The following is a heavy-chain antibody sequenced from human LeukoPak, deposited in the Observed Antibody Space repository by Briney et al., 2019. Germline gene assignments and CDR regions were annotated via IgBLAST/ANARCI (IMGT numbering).Heavy chain of an antibody. Sequence: PSETLSLTCTVSGGSINSYYWNWIRQPPGKGLEWIAYMYYSGNINYNPSLKSRVTISVDTSKNQFSLKLSSVTAADTAMYYCAADLPSGSYRFDYWGQGTPVTVSS. D-gene: IGHD1-26*01. J-gene: IGHJ4*02. V-gene: IGHV4-59*08. CDR3: AADLPSGSYRFDY. CDR2: MYYSGNI. CDR1: GGSINSYY.